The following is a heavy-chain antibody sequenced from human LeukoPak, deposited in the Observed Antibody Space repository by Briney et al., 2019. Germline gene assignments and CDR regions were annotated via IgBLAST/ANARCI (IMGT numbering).Heavy chain of an antibody. D-gene: IGHD3-22*01. Sequence: ASVKVPCKTSGYTFTSSGISWVRQAPGQGLEWVAWISAYNGATNSAQDLQGRVTMTTDTSTSTAYMELTSLRSDDTAVYYCARASSDSNRKPLDYWGQGTLVTVSS. CDR3: ARASSDSNRKPLDY. V-gene: IGHV1-18*01. J-gene: IGHJ4*02. CDR1: GYTFTSSG. CDR2: ISAYNGAT.